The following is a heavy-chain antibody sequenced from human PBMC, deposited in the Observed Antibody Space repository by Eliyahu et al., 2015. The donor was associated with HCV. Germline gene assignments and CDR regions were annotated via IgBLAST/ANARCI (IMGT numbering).Heavy chain of an antibody. J-gene: IGHJ2*01. CDR2: ISPGGGST. Sequence: EVQLLESGGGLVQPGGSLXLXCAAXGFPFRSYDMSWVXLAPGKGLQWVSAISPGGGSTYADSVKGRFTISRDNSKNTLSLQMNSLRAEDTALYYCAKVLTSWYFDLWGRGTLVTVSS. V-gene: IGHV3-23*01. CDR3: AKVLTSWYFDL. CDR1: GFPFRSYD. D-gene: IGHD2-8*01.